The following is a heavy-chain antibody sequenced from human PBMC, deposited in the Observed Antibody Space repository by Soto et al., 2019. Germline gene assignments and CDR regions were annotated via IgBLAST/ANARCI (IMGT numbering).Heavy chain of an antibody. Sequence: QLLESGGGLVQPGGSLRLSCEASGFSFSRNAMSWVRQAPGKGLEWVSSFSSGGNTYYVESVKGRFTISRDNSKNTQSLQMTSLGAEDTAVYYCAKLGYCTGGTCYLDYYYGVDVWGQGTTVTVS. CDR2: FSSGGNT. V-gene: IGHV3-23*01. CDR3: AKLGYCTGGTCYLDYYYGVDV. D-gene: IGHD2-15*01. J-gene: IGHJ6*02. CDR1: GFSFSRNA.